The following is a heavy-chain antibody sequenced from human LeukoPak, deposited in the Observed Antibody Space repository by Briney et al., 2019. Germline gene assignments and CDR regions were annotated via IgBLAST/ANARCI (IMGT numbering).Heavy chain of an antibody. CDR2: IYSDGAP. V-gene: IGHV3-66*01. J-gene: IGHJ4*02. D-gene: IGHD4-17*01. Sequence: GGSLRLSCAASGFTVSSDYMSWVRQAPGKGLEWVSVIYSDGAPYYADSVKGRFTISRDNLKNTVYLQLNSLRAEDTAVYYCASPGYGDNSATLDYWGQGSLVTVSS. CDR1: GFTVSSDY. CDR3: ASPGYGDNSATLDY.